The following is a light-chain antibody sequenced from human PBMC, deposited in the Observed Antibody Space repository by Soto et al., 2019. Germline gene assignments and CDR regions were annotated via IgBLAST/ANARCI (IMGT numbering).Light chain of an antibody. V-gene: IGKV3-15*01. CDR3: QQGHNWPLT. J-gene: IGKJ2*01. CDR1: QSISSE. CDR2: GAS. Sequence: EIVMTQSPATLSVSPGESATLSCRASQSISSELAWYQQKPGQPPRLLIYGASTRATGVPGRFTGSGSGSDFTLTISVLQSADFAVYYCQQGHNWPLTFGQGTRLEI.